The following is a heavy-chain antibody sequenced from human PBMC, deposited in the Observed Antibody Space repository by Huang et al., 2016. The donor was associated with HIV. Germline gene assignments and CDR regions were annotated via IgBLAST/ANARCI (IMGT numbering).Heavy chain of an antibody. CDR3: ATKTGAMDI. J-gene: IGHJ6*02. V-gene: IGHV3-7*01. Sequence: VESGGRLVQPGGSIRLSCVGSTFSFGAYWMSWVRQNPVKGLEWVANIKQDESEKYYVESVKGRFNISRDNAKKILFLQMDNVRVEDTATYYCATKTGAMDIWGQGTAVTVS. CDR1: TFSFGAYW. CDR2: IKQDESEK. D-gene: IGHD1-7*01.